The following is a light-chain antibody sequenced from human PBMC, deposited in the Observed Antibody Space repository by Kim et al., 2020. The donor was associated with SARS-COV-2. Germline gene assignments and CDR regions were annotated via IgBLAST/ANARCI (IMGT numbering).Light chain of an antibody. V-gene: IGLV3-1*01. J-gene: IGLJ3*02. CDR3: QAWDSGTAVV. CDR1: ELGDKY. Sequence: YELTQPPSVSVSPGQTASITCSGDELGDKYVFWYQQKPGQSPVLVIYQDTKRPSGIPERFSASNSGNTATLTISGTQATDEADYYCQAWDSGTAVVFG. CDR2: QDT.